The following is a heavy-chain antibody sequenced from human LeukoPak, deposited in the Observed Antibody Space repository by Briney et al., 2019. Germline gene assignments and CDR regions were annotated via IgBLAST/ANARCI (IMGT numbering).Heavy chain of an antibody. CDR2: ISYDGSNK. J-gene: IGHJ4*02. Sequence: PGGSLRLSCAASGFTFSSYAMHWVRQAPGKGLEWVAVISYDGSNKYYADSVKCRFTISRDNSKNTLYLQMNSLRDEDTDVYYYARERSYYYVTPGDYWGQGTLVTVSS. V-gene: IGHV3-30*07. CDR3: ARERSYYYVTPGDY. D-gene: IGHD3-10*02. CDR1: GFTFSSYA.